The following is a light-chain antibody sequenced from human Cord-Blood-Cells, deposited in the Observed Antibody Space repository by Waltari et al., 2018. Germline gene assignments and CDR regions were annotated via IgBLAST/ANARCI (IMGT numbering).Light chain of an antibody. Sequence: EIVLTQSPATRSFAPGERATLSCRASQSVSSYLAWYQQKPGQAPRLLIYDASNRATGIPARFSGSGSGTDFTLTISSLEPEDFAVYYCQQRSNWPPFTFGPGTKVDIK. CDR2: DAS. CDR3: QQRSNWPPFT. V-gene: IGKV3-11*01. CDR1: QSVSSY. J-gene: IGKJ3*01.